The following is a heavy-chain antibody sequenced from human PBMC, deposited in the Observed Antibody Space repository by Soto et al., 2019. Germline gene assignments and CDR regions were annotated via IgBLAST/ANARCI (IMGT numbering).Heavy chain of an antibody. CDR1: GGTLSDHG. J-gene: IGHJ3*02. D-gene: IGHD3-10*01. CDR2: TIPVFNTA. Sequence: QVQLEQSGAEVKKPGSSVTISCKASGGTLSDHGVSWLRQAPGQGLEWVGGTIPVFNTANYAPKFQGRVTIAADKSTNRAYMELGSLRSDDTAFYYCARGVYGSGNYYTGPSAFDIWGQGTLVIVSS. V-gene: IGHV1-69*06. CDR3: ARGVYGSGNYYTGPSAFDI.